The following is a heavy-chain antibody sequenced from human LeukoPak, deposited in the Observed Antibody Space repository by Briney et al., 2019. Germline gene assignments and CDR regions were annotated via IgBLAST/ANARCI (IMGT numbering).Heavy chain of an antibody. D-gene: IGHD2-2*01. V-gene: IGHV1-18*01. CDR2: ISAYNGNT. CDR3: ARDWGYCSSTSCYLV. Sequence: GASAKVSCKASGYTFTSYGISWVRQAPGQGLEWMGWISAYNGNTNYAQKLQGRVTMTTDTSTSTAYMELRSLRSDDTAVYYCARDWGYCSSTSCYLVWGQGTLVTVSS. CDR1: GYTFTSYG. J-gene: IGHJ4*02.